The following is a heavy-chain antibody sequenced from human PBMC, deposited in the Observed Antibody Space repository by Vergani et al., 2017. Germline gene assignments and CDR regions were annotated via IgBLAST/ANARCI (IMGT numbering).Heavy chain of an antibody. CDR2: IYPNGNG. CDR1: GGSMSDFY. J-gene: IGHJ5*02. V-gene: IGHV4-4*07. D-gene: IGHD2-21*01. Sequence: QVHLQESGPGVVKPSDTLSLTCTVSGGSMSDFYWTWIRQPAGSGLEWIGRIYPNGNGNYNESSRSRLTMSIDTSRSQFSLSLSSVTAADTAVYYCARGNCGVNCPKYNWLAPWGRGILVTVSS. CDR3: ARGNCGVNCPKYNWLAP.